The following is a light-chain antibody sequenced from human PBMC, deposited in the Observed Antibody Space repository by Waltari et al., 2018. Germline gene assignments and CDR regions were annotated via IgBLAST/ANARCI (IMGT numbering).Light chain of an antibody. V-gene: IGKV1-39*01. CDR3: QQSTSIPLT. Sequence: DIQMTQSPSSLSASVGDRVTITCRASQTIPRYLNWYQQKPGKAPKLLIYGISNLHSGVPSRFSGSGSGTDFTLTISSLQPEDFATYHCQQSTSIPLTFGGGTKVDIK. CDR1: QTIPRY. CDR2: GIS. J-gene: IGKJ4*01.